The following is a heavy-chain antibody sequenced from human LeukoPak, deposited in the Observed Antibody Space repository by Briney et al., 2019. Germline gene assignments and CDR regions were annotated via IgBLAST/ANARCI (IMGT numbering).Heavy chain of an antibody. V-gene: IGHV1-69*06. CDR1: GGTFSSYA. Sequence: SVKVSCKASGGTFSSYAISWVRQAPGQGLEWMGGIIPIFGTANYAQKFQGRVTITADKSTSTAYMELSSLRSEDTAVYYCVGTNILTGRGWFDPWGQGTLVTVSS. D-gene: IGHD3-9*01. CDR2: IIPIFGTA. J-gene: IGHJ5*02. CDR3: VGTNILTGRGWFDP.